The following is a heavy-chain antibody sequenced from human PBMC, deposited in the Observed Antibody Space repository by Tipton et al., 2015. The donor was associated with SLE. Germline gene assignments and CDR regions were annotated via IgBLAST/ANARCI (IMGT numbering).Heavy chain of an antibody. V-gene: IGHV3-49*03. D-gene: IGHD3-22*01. CDR3: TRDLDYYDSSGYDYYYGMDV. CDR2: IRSKAYGGTT. J-gene: IGHJ6*02. Sequence: SLRLSCTASGFTFGDYAMSWFRQAPGKGLEWVGFIRSKAYGGTTEYAASAKGRFTISRDDSKSIAYLQMNSLKTEDTAVYYCTRDLDYYDSSGYDYYYGMDVWGQGTTVTVSS. CDR1: GFTFGDYA.